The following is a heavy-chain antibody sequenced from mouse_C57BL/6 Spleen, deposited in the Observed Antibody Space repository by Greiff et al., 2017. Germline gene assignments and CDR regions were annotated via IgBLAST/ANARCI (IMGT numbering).Heavy chain of an antibody. CDR3: ARSRPYFDY. J-gene: IGHJ2*01. CDR2: IDPNSGGT. CDR1: GYTFTSYW. V-gene: IGHV1-72*01. Sequence: VQLQQPGAELVKPGASVKLSCKASGYTFTSYWMHWVKQRPGRGLEWIGRIDPNSGGTKYNEKFKSKATLTVDKPNSTAYMQRSSLTSEDSEVYYCARSRPYFDYWGQGTTRTVSS.